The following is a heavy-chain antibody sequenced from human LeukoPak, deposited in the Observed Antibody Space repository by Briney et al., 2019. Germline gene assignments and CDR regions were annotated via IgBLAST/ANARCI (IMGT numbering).Heavy chain of an antibody. CDR2: ITLDGIST. J-gene: IGHJ4*02. Sequence: GGSLRLSCAASGFPFRSYAMHWVRQAPGKGLEYVSAITLDGISTYYANSVKGRFTISRDNSKDTLYLQMGSLRAEDMAVYYCARVAVPGTYDYWGQGTLVTVSS. V-gene: IGHV3-64*01. CDR1: GFPFRSYA. CDR3: ARVAVPGTYDY. D-gene: IGHD6-19*01.